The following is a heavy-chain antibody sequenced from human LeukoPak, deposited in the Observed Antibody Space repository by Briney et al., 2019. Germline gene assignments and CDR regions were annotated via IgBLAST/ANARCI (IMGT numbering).Heavy chain of an antibody. Sequence: GGSLRLSCAASGFTVSSNYMSWVRQAPGKGLEWVSSIYIGGSTYYADSVKGRFTISRDNPNNTLYLQMRSLRAEDTAVYYCAREISRFGIWGQGTLVTVSP. CDR2: IYIGGST. J-gene: IGHJ4*02. V-gene: IGHV3-66*01. D-gene: IGHD3-16*01. CDR3: AREISRFGI. CDR1: GFTVSSNY.